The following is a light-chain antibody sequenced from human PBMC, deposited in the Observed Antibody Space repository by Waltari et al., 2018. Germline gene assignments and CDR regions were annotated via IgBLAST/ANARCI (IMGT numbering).Light chain of an antibody. V-gene: IGLV2-14*03. CDR2: DVT. Sequence: QSALPQPASVSGSPGQSITISCTGTSSDIGGYNYVSWYQQHPGKAPKLMIFDVTKRPSGVSDRFSGSKSGNTASLTISGLHTDDESDYCCSSYTSTNTVIFGGGTKVTVL. CDR3: SSYTSTNTVI. J-gene: IGLJ2*01. CDR1: SSDIGGYNY.